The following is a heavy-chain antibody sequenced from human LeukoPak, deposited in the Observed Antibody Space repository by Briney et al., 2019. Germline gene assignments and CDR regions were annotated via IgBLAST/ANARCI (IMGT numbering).Heavy chain of an antibody. V-gene: IGHV4-59*01. CDR2: IYHSGST. CDR1: GVSISSYY. Sequence: SETLSLTCTVSGVSISSYYWSWIRQPPGKGLEWIGYIYHSGSTNYNPSLKSRVAQSVDTSKSQFSLKLRSVTAADTAVYYCARVSCSRGNCYFDYWGQGTLVTVFS. J-gene: IGHJ4*02. D-gene: IGHD2-15*01. CDR3: ARVSCSRGNCYFDY.